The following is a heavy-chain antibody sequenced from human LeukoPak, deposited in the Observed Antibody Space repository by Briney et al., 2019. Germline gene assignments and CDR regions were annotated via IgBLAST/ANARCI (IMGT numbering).Heavy chain of an antibody. D-gene: IGHD4-4*01. V-gene: IGHV4-34*01. CDR1: GGSFSGYY. J-gene: IGHJ4*02. CDR3: ARGSNEGADFDY. CDR2: INHSGST. Sequence: PSETPSLTCAVYGGSFSGYYWSWIRQPPGKGLEWIGEINHSGSTNYNPSLKSRVTISVDTSKNQFSLKLSSVTAADTAVYYCARGSNEGADFDYWGQGTLVTVSS.